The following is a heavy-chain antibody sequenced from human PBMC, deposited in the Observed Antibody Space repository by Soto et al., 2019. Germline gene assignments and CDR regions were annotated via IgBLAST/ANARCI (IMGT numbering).Heavy chain of an antibody. Sequence: GASVTVSCTASGGTFSSYDISWVRPAPGQGLEWMGGIIPIFGTANYAQKFQGRVTITADESTSTAYMELSSLRSEDTAVYYCLAAPRDYYYYYYGMDGWGQGTTVTVSS. J-gene: IGHJ6*02. V-gene: IGHV1-69*01. CDR1: GGTFSSYD. CDR2: IIPIFGTA. D-gene: IGHD6-6*01. CDR3: LAAPRDYYYYYYGMDG.